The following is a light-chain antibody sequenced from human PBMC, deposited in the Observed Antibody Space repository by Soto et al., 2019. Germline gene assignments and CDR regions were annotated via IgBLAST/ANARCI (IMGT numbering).Light chain of an antibody. CDR1: QRLSSSS. V-gene: IGKV3-20*01. CDR2: GAS. J-gene: IGKJ1*01. Sequence: EFVLTRSPGTLSLSPGEKATLSCRASQRLSSSSLAWYQQKPGQAPRLLIYGASSRVTGIPDRFSGSGSGTDFTLTISRLEPEDFAVYYCQQYGSSQTFGQGTKVDIK. CDR3: QQYGSSQT.